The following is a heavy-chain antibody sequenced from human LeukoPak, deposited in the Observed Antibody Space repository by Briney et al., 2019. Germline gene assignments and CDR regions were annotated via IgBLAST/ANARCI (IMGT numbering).Heavy chain of an antibody. Sequence: PSETLSLTCSVSGASITSSYWSWIRQTPGKGLEWIGNIYSGSTNYNPSFESRVTVSLDTSKNQFSLRLTSVTAADTALYCCARDGYGSGSYGWFDPWGQGTLVTVSS. V-gene: IGHV4-59*01. J-gene: IGHJ5*02. CDR1: GASITSSY. CDR3: ARDGYGSGSYGWFDP. D-gene: IGHD3-10*01. CDR2: IYSGST.